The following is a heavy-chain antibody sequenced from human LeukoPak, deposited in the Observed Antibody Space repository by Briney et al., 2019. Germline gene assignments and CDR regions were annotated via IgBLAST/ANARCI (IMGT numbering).Heavy chain of an antibody. CDR1: GGSISSSSYY. Sequence: SETLSLTCTVSGGSISSSSYYWGWIRQPPGKGLEWIGSIYYSGSTYYNPSLKSRVTISVDTSKNQFSLKLSSVTAADTAVYYCARPGYNYGMDVWGQGTTVTVSS. J-gene: IGHJ6*02. CDR3: ARPGYNYGMDV. CDR2: IYYSGST. V-gene: IGHV4-39*07.